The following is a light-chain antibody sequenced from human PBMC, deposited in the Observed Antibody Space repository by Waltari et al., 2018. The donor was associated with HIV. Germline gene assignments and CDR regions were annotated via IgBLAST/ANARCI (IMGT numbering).Light chain of an antibody. CDR2: EVS. V-gene: IGLV2-23*02. J-gene: IGLJ3*02. CDR1: SSDVGSYNL. Sequence: QSALTQPASVSGSPGQSITISCTGTSSDVGSYNLVSWYQQNPDKAPKLMIYEVSKRPSGVSNRFSGSKSGNTASLTISGLQAEDEADYYCHSYDGSNWVFGGGTKLTVL. CDR3: HSYDGSNWV.